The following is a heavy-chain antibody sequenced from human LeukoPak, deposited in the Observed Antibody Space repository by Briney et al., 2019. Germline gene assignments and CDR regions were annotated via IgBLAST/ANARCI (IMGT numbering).Heavy chain of an antibody. CDR1: GFTFSSYG. CDR2: IRYDGSNK. D-gene: IGHD6-13*01. V-gene: IGHV3-30*02. J-gene: IGHJ4*02. Sequence: GGSLRLSCAASGFTFSSYGMHWVRQAPGKGLEWVAFIRYDGSNKYYADSVKGRFTISRDNSKNTLYLQMNSLRAEDTAVYYCAEDLSSSSPHWGQGTLVTVSS. CDR3: AEDLSSSSPH.